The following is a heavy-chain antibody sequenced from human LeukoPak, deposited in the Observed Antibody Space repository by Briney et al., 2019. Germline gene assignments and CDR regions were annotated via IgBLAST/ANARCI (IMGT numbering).Heavy chain of an antibody. CDR2: IYYSGST. V-gene: IGHV4-39*01. CDR3: ARLPGTQVDI. CDR1: GGSISSSSYY. Sequence: SETLSLTCTVSGGSISSSSYYCGWIRQPPWKGLEWIGSIYYSGSTYYNPSLKSRVTISVDTSKNQFSLKLTSVTAADTAVYYCARLPGTQVDIWGQGTMVTVSS. J-gene: IGHJ3*02. D-gene: IGHD1-26*01.